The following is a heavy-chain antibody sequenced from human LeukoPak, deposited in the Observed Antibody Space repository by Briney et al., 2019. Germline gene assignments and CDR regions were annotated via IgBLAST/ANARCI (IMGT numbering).Heavy chain of an antibody. CDR1: GFTFSSYE. V-gene: IGHV3-48*03. CDR3: AKVEVTTKLLYYYYGMDV. J-gene: IGHJ6*02. CDR2: ISCSGSTI. D-gene: IGHD4-17*01. Sequence: GGSLRLSCAASGFTFSSYEMNWIRQAPGKGLEWVSYISCSGSTIYYADSVKGRFTLSRDNAKNSLYLQMNSLRAEDTAVYYCAKVEVTTKLLYYYYGMDVWGQGTTVTVSS.